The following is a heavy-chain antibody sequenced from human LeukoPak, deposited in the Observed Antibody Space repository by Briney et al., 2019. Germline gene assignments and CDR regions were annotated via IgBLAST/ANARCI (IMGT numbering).Heavy chain of an antibody. V-gene: IGHV3-33*06. CDR3: AKDGDIVASIGLFDY. Sequence: PGGSLRLSCAASGFTFSSYGMHWVRQAPGKGLEWVAVIWYDGSNKYYADSVKGRFTISRDNSKNTLYLQMNSLRAEDTAVYYCAKDGDIVASIGLFDYWGQGTLVTVSS. CDR2: IWYDGSNK. CDR1: GFTFSSYG. D-gene: IGHD5-12*01. J-gene: IGHJ4*02.